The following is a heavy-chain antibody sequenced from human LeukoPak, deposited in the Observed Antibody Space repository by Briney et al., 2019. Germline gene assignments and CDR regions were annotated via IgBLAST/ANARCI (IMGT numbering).Heavy chain of an antibody. V-gene: IGHV4-59*08. CDR2: IYYSGST. J-gene: IGHJ5*02. CDR1: GGSISSYY. CDR3: ARHWVGATRDWFDP. D-gene: IGHD1-26*01. Sequence: PSETLSLTCTVSGGSISSYYWSLIRQPPGKGLEWIGYIYYSGSTNYNPSLKSRVTISVDTSKNQFSLKLSSVTAADTAVYYCARHWVGATRDWFDPWGQGTLVTVSS.